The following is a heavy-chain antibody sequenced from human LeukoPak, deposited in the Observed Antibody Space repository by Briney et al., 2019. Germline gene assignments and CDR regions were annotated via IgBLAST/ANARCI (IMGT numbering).Heavy chain of an antibody. J-gene: IGHJ4*02. CDR1: GFTITSSA. V-gene: IGHV1-58*02. CDR3: AAKDGYNRNRYYFDY. D-gene: IGHD5-24*01. CDR2: IVVGSGNT. Sequence: SVKVSCKASGFTITSSAMQWVRQARGQRLEWIGWIVVGSGNTNYAQKFQERVTITRDMSTSTAYMELSSLRSEDTAVYYCAAKDGYNRNRYYFDYWGQGTLVTVSS.